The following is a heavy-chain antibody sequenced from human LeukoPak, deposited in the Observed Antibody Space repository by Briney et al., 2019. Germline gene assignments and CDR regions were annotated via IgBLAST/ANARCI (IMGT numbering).Heavy chain of an antibody. CDR1: GGTFSSYA. CDR2: IIPIFGTA. V-gene: IGHV1-69*13. D-gene: IGHD6-13*01. J-gene: IGHJ3*02. CDR3: AVSGGIYRKQQLVLLDAFDI. Sequence: GASVKVSCKASGGTFSSYAISWVRQAPGQGLEWMGGIIPIFGTANYAQKFQGRVTTTADESTSTAYMELSSLRSEDTAVYYCAVSGGIYRKQQLVLLDAFDIWGQGTMVTVSS.